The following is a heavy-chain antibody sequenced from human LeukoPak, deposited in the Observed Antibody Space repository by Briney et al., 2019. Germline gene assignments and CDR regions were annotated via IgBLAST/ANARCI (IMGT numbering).Heavy chain of an antibody. D-gene: IGHD1-26*01. CDR1: GFSFSSYY. CDR2: IRQDGSEE. Sequence: GGSLRLSCAASGFSFSSYYMTWVRQAPGKGLKWVANIRQDGSEENYADSVKGRFTISRDNAKNSLYLQINSLRAEDTAVYYCARDSYWYPVDYWGQGTLVTVSS. V-gene: IGHV3-7*01. J-gene: IGHJ4*02. CDR3: ARDSYWYPVDY.